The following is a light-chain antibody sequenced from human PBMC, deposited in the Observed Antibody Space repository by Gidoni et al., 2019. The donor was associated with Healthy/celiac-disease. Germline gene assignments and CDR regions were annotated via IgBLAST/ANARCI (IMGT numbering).Light chain of an antibody. CDR3: SSYTSSSTLL. CDR2: EVS. V-gene: IGLV2-14*01. J-gene: IGLJ2*01. CDR1: SSDVGGYNY. Sequence: QSALTQPASVSGSPGQSITISCTGTSSDVGGYNYVSWSQQHPGEAPKLMIYEVSNRPSGVSNRFSGSKSGNTASLTISGLQVEDEADYYCSSYTSSSTLLFGGGTKLTVL.